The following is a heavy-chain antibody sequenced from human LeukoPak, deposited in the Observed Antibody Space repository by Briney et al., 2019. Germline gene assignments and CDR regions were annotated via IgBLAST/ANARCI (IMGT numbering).Heavy chain of an antibody. CDR2: ITSGGTNT. V-gene: IGHV3-74*01. CDR1: GFTFNSYW. CDR3: ARDSQEFFQH. Sequence: GGSLRLSCAASGFTFNSYWMHWVRLVPGKGPVWVSHITSGGTNTNYAESVKGRFTISRDNAKNTLYLQMNSLRTEDTALYYCARDSQEFFQHWGQGTLVTVSS. J-gene: IGHJ1*01.